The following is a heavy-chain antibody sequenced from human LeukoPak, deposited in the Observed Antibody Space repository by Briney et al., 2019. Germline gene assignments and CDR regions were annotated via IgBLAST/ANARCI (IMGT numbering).Heavy chain of an antibody. D-gene: IGHD2-21*02. V-gene: IGHV4-34*01. CDR1: GGSFSDHY. Sequence: SETLSLTCAVYGGSFSDHYWSWIRQPPGKGLEWIGEISHSGSTNYNPSLKSRVTISGDTSKNRFSLKLGSVTAADTAVYYCARDHYHKIHSVMVTAPDYWGQGTLVIVSS. J-gene: IGHJ4*02. CDR3: ARDHYHKIHSVMVTAPDY. CDR2: ISHSGST.